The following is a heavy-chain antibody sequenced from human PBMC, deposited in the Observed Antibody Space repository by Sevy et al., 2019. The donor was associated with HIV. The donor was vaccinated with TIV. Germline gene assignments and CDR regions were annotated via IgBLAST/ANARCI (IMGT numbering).Heavy chain of an antibody. CDR3: ASTMVQGVIYYYYGMDV. V-gene: IGHV4-39*01. D-gene: IGHD3-10*01. CDR2: IYYSGST. Sequence: SETLSLTCTVSGGSISSSSYYWGWIRQPPGKGLEWIGNIYYSGSTYYNPSLKSRVTISVDTSKNQFSLKLSSVTAADTAVYYCASTMVQGVIYYYYGMDVWGQGTTVTVSS. CDR1: GGSISSSSYY. J-gene: IGHJ6*02.